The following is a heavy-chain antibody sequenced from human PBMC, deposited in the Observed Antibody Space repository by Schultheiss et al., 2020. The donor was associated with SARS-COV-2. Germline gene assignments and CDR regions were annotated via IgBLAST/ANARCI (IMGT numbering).Heavy chain of an antibody. CDR1: GGSFSGYY. Sequence: SETLSLTCAVYGGSFSGYYWSWIRQPPGKGLEWIGYIYYSGSTNYNPSLKSRVTISVDTSKNQFSLKLSSVTAADTAVYYCARDPGYSYGTGAFDIWGQGTMVTVSS. J-gene: IGHJ3*02. V-gene: IGHV4-59*01. CDR3: ARDPGYSYGTGAFDI. CDR2: IYYSGST. D-gene: IGHD5-18*01.